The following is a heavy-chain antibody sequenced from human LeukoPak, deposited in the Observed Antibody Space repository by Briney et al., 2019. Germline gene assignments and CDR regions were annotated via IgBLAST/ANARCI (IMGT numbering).Heavy chain of an antibody. CDR1: GGSISSYY. D-gene: IGHD3-10*01. V-gene: IGHV4-59*01. CDR2: IYYSGST. CDR3: ATTKRRYGSVDY. J-gene: IGHJ4*02. Sequence: PSETLSLTCTVSGGSISSYYWSWIRQPPGKGLEWIGYIYYSGSTIYNPSLKSRVTISVDMSKNQFSLKLSSVTAADTAVYYCATTKRRYGSVDYWGQGTLVTVSS.